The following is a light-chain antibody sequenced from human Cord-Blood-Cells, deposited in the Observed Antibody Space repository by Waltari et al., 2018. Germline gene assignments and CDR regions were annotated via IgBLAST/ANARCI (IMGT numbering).Light chain of an antibody. CDR3: QSYDSSLSGSVV. CDR2: GNR. Sequence: QSVLTQPPSVSGAPGQRVTISCTGSSSNIGAGYDVHWYQQLPGTAPKLLIYGNRNRPPGVPDRFAGSKSGTSASLAITGLQAEDEADYYCQSYDSSLSGSVVFGGGTKLTVL. J-gene: IGLJ2*01. V-gene: IGLV1-40*01. CDR1: SSNIGAGYD.